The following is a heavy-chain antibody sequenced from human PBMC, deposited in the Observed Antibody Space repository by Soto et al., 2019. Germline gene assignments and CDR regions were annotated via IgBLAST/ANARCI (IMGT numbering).Heavy chain of an antibody. V-gene: IGHV4-34*01. J-gene: IGHJ4*02. CDR3: ARGSGIVALPGELEDVNYDY. D-gene: IGHD1-1*01. CDR2: INESGST. CDR1: GQSFSGHS. Sequence: QVQLQQWGAGLLKPSETLSLTCAVYGQSFSGHSWGWIRQPPGKGLEWIGEINESGSTYYNPSLKTRVTLSTDTSKNQFSLKVSSVSAADTAVYYCARGSGIVALPGELEDVNYDYWGQGTLVNVSS.